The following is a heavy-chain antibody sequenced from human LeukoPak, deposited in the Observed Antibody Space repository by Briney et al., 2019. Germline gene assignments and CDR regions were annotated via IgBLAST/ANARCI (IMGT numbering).Heavy chain of an antibody. CDR1: GFTFSSYA. D-gene: IGHD3-10*01. CDR2: ISGSGGST. V-gene: IGHV3-23*01. Sequence: GGSLRLSCAASGFTFSSYAMSWVRQAPGKGPEWVSAISGSGGSTYYADSVKGRFTISRDNSKNSLYLQMNSLRTEDTALYYCAKGASGSTLWFDPWGQGTLVTVSS. J-gene: IGHJ5*02. CDR3: AKGASGSTLWFDP.